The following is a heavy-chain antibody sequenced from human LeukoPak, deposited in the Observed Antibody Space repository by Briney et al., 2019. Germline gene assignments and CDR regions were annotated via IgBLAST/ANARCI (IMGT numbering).Heavy chain of an antibody. CDR2: ISYDGSNK. Sequence: GRSLRLSCAASGFTFSSYAMHWVRQAPGKGLEWVAVISYDGSNKYYADSVKGRFTISRDNSKNTLYLQMNSLRAEDTAVYYCARGNFHDSSGYYNTPFDYWGQGTLVTVSS. CDR3: ARGNFHDSSGYYNTPFDY. J-gene: IGHJ4*02. V-gene: IGHV3-30-3*01. CDR1: GFTFSSYA. D-gene: IGHD3-22*01.